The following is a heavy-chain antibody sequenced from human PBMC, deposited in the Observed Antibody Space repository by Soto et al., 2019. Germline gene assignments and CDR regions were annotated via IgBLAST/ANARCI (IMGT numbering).Heavy chain of an antibody. CDR2: IYWDNSK. J-gene: IGHJ4*02. D-gene: IGHD3-16*01. CDR3: VRAGGLGGLPDS. V-gene: IGHV2-5*02. Sequence: QITLKESGPPLVKPTQTLTLTCTFSGFSLSTSGVGVGWIRQPPGKALEWLELIYWDNSKRYNASLKSRLTLTTDDPTHQVLRTVIDMDPVVSATYCCVRAGGLGGLPDSWGQGTLVTVSS. CDR1: GFSLSTSGVG.